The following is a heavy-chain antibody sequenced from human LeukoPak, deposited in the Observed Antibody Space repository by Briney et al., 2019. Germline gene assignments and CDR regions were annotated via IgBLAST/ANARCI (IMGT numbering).Heavy chain of an antibody. V-gene: IGHV3-7*05. J-gene: IGHJ4*02. D-gene: IGHD5-24*01. CDR3: ARDTGYNTFDY. CDR2: IKEDGGEK. Sequence: GGSLRLSCAASGFTFSNYWMSWVRQAPGTGLVWVAQIKEDGGEKYYVDSVKGRFTISRDNAKNSLYLQMNSLRAEDTAVYYCARDTGYNTFDYWGQGTLVTVSS. CDR1: GFTFSNYW.